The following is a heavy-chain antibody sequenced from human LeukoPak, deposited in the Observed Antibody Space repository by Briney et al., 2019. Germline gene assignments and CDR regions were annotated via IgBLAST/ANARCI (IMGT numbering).Heavy chain of an antibody. V-gene: IGHV3-21*01. D-gene: IGHD6-25*01. CDR1: GFTFSSYG. CDR2: ISSSSSYI. Sequence: GGSLRLSCAASGFTFSSYGMHWVRQAPGKGLEWVSSISSSSSYIYYADSVKGRFTISRDNAKNSLYLQMNSLRAEDTAVYYCATAAKAMRLTDYWGQGTLVTVSS. J-gene: IGHJ4*02. CDR3: ATAAKAMRLTDY.